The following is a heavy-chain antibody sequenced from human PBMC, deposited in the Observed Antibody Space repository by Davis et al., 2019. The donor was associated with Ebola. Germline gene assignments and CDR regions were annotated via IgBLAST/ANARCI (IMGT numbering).Heavy chain of an antibody. J-gene: IGHJ4*02. CDR3: ARSGYSYGYIY. V-gene: IGHV3-66*01. CDR2: IYSGGST. Sequence: GESLKISCAASGFTVSSNYMSWVRQAPGKGLEWVSVIYSGGSTYYADSVKGRFTISRDNSKNTLYLQMNSLRAEDTAVYYCARSGYSYGYIYWGQGTLVTVSS. D-gene: IGHD5-18*01. CDR1: GFTVSSNY.